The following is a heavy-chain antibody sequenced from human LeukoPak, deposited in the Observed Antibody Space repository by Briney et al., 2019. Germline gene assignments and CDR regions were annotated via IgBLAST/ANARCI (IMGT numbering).Heavy chain of an antibody. Sequence: ASVKVSCKASGYTFTSYGISWVRQAPGQGLEWLGWISTYNGNRGYAQKFQGRVTMTTDTSTTTAYMELKSLRSDDTAVYFCAREDRATTPHDAFDVWGQGTMVTVSS. CDR3: AREDRATTPHDAFDV. V-gene: IGHV1-18*01. CDR2: ISTYNGNR. D-gene: IGHD1-26*01. J-gene: IGHJ3*01. CDR1: GYTFTSYG.